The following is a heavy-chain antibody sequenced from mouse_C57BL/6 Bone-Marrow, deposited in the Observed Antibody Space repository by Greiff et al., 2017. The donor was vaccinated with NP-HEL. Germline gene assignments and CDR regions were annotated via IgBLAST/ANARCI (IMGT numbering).Heavy chain of an antibody. V-gene: IGHV5-9-1*02. J-gene: IGHJ1*03. D-gene: IGHD1-1*01. CDR2: ISSGGDYI. Sequence: EVKLVESGEGLVKPGGSLKLSCAASGFTFSSYAMSWVRQTPEKRLEWVAYISSGGDYIYYADTVKGRFTISRDNARNTLYLQMSSLKSEDTAMYYCTRDLLLALWYFDVWGTGTTVTVSS. CDR3: TRDLLLALWYFDV. CDR1: GFTFSSYA.